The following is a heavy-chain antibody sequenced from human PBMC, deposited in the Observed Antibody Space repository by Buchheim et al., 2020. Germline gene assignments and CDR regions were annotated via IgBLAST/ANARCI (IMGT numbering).Heavy chain of an antibody. Sequence: QGQLVQSGAEVKKPGSSVKVSCKASGGTFGVYALIWVRQAPGQGLEWMGGIIPMFGTTNYAQKVQGRVTITADESTGTAYMELSSLSSEDTALYYCARGYRPSGLDATKSFDYWGQGTL. D-gene: IGHD5-12*01. CDR3: ARGYRPSGLDATKSFDY. J-gene: IGHJ4*02. V-gene: IGHV1-69*01. CDR1: GGTFGVYA. CDR2: IIPMFGTT.